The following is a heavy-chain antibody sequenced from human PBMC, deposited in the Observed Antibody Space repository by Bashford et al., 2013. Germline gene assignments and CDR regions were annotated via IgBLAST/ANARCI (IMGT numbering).Heavy chain of an antibody. CDR1: IHLHRLL. CDR3: AATKRWLQFGLSY. Sequence: VKVSCKAFWIHLHRLLYALGATGPWTRALSGWDGSTLTVVVANYAQKFQGRVTMTRDTSISTAYMELSRLRSDDTAVYYCAATKRWLQFGLSYWGQGTLVTVSS. CDR2: STLTVVVA. V-gene: IGHV1-2*02. J-gene: IGHJ4*02. D-gene: IGHD5-24*01.